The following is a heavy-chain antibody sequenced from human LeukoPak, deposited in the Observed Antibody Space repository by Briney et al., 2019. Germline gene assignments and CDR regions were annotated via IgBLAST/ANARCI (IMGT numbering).Heavy chain of an antibody. Sequence: GASVKVSCKASGYTFTGYYIHWVRQAPGQGLEWMGWMNPNSGGTNYAQNFQGRVTMTGDTSISTAYMELYRLTSDDTAVYYCARDREAYQLLHPAWFDPWGQGTLVIVSS. CDR3: ARDREAYQLLHPAWFDP. CDR1: GYTFTGYY. D-gene: IGHD1-1*01. CDR2: MNPNSGGT. V-gene: IGHV1-2*02. J-gene: IGHJ5*02.